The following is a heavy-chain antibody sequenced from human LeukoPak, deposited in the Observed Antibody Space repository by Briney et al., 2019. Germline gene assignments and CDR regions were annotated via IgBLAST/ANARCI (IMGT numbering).Heavy chain of an antibody. J-gene: IGHJ4*02. CDR3: AKDERWELLGYYFDY. V-gene: IGHV3-30*18. CDR1: GFTFSSYG. Sequence: GGSRRLSCAASGFTFSSYGMHWVRQAPGKGLEWVAVISYDGSNKYYADSVKGRFTISRDNSKNTLYLQMNSLRAEDTAVYYCAKDERWELLGYYFDYWGQGTLVTVSS. CDR2: ISYDGSNK. D-gene: IGHD1-26*01.